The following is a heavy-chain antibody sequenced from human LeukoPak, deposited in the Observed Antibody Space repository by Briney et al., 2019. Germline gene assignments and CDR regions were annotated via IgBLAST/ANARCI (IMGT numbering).Heavy chain of an antibody. CDR2: IYPGDSDT. CDR1: GYSFTSYW. Sequence: LGESLKISCKGSGYSFTSYWIGWVRQMPGKGLEWMGIIYPGDSDTRYSPSFQGQVTISADKSISTAYLQWSSLKASDTAMYYCARNNPYSSGWYGGRSFDYWGQGTLVTVSS. V-gene: IGHV5-51*01. CDR3: ARNNPYSSGWYGGRSFDY. D-gene: IGHD6-19*01. J-gene: IGHJ4*02.